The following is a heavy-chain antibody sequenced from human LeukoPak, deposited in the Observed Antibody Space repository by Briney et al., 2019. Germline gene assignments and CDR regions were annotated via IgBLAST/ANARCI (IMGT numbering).Heavy chain of an antibody. CDR3: ARDQPYCGGAKCHDAFDF. Sequence: SVKVSRKASGYTFSSYVFTWVRQAPGQGLEWLGGIIPIYRRTNLAQKFQGRVTFTADESSSTVYMELSSLRFEDTATYFCARDQPYCGGAKCHDAFDFWGQGTLVIVSS. V-gene: IGHV1-69*13. CDR2: IIPIYRRT. CDR1: GYTFSSYV. J-gene: IGHJ3*01. D-gene: IGHD2-21*01.